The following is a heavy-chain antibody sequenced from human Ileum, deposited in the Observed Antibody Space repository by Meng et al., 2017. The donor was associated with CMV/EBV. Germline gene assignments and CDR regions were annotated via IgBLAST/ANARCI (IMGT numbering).Heavy chain of an antibody. CDR2: ISYDGNNK. V-gene: IGHV3-30-3*01. CDR1: GLIFSGYA. CDR3: ASWAGGQQLVGVWDY. D-gene: IGHD6-13*01. Sequence: QGVSGESGGGVVQPGRSLSLFWAAFGLIFSGYAMHWVRQAPGKGLEWVAVISYDGNNKYYADSVKGRFTISRDNSKNTLYLQMSSLRAEDTAVYYCASWAGGQQLVGVWDYWGQGTLVTVSS. J-gene: IGHJ4*02.